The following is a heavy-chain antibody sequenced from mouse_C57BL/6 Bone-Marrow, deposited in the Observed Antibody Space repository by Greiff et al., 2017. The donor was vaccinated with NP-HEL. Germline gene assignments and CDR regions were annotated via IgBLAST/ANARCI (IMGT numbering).Heavy chain of an antibody. Sequence: EVQGVESGGGLVKPGGSLKLSCAASGFTFSSYAMSWVRQTPEKRLEWVATISDGGSYTYYPDNVKGRFTISRDNAKNNLYLQKSHLKSEDTAMYYCARDLVTKVYYYAIDYWGQGTSVTVSS. J-gene: IGHJ4*01. CDR2: ISDGGSYT. D-gene: IGHD2-5*01. CDR1: GFTFSSYA. CDR3: ARDLVTKVYYYAIDY. V-gene: IGHV5-4*01.